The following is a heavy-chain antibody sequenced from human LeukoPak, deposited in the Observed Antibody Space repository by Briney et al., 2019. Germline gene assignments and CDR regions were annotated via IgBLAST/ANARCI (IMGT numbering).Heavy chain of an antibody. Sequence: GGSLRLSCAASGFTFSGYAMHWVRQAPGKGLEWVAVISYDGSNKYYADSVKGRFTISRDNSKNTLYLQMNSLRAEDTAVYYCAGSLTRIVVVPASYWGQGTLVTVSS. CDR2: ISYDGSNK. CDR1: GFTFSGYA. CDR3: AGSLTRIVVVPASY. V-gene: IGHV3-30*01. J-gene: IGHJ4*02. D-gene: IGHD2-2*01.